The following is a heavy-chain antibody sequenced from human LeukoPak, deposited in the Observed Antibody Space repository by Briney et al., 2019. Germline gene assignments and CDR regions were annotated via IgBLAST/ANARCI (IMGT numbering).Heavy chain of an antibody. D-gene: IGHD3-10*01. CDR3: ARGFITLVRGVEYVGPDY. V-gene: IGHV7-4-1*02. Sequence: GASVKVSCKASGYTFTSYAMNWVRQAPGQGLEWMGWINTNTGNPTYAQGFTGRFVFSLDTSVTTAYLQISSLKAEDTAVYYCARGFITLVRGVEYVGPDYWGQGTLVTVSS. CDR2: INTNTGNP. CDR1: GYTFTSYA. J-gene: IGHJ4*02.